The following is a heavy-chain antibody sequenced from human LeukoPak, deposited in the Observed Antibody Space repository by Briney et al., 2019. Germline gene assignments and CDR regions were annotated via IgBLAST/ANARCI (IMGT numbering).Heavy chain of an antibody. CDR1: GGSFSGYY. D-gene: IGHD6-19*01. CDR3: ASGYSSGWYYFDY. CDR2: INHSGST. V-gene: IGHV4-34*01. Sequence: SETLSLTCAVYGGSFSGYYWSWIRQPPGKGLEWIGEINHSGSTNYNPSLKSRVTISVDTSKNQFSLKLSSVTAADTAVYYCASGYSSGWYYFDYWGQGTLVTISS. J-gene: IGHJ4*02.